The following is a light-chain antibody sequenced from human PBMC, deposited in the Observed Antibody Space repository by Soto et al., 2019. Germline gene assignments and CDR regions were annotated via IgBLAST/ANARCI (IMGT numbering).Light chain of an antibody. Sequence: QSVLTQPPSVSGAPGQRVTISCTGSSSNIGAAHDVHWYQQFPGRAPKILIYGNNNRPSGVPARISGSKSGTSASLAISGLQAEDEADYHCQSYDRSLRGVVFGGGTKLTVL. CDR3: QSYDRSLRGVV. J-gene: IGLJ2*01. V-gene: IGLV1-40*01. CDR2: GNN. CDR1: SSNIGAAHD.